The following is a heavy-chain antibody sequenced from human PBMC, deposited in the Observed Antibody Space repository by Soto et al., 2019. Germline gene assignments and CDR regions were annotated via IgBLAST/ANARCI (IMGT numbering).Heavy chain of an antibody. J-gene: IGHJ4*02. CDR2: ISAYNGNT. CDR1: GYTFTSYG. V-gene: IGHV1-18*01. CDR3: AFEGSGSHY. Sequence: GASVKVSCKASGYTFTSYGISCVRQAPGQGLEWMGWISAYNGNTNYAQKFQGRVTITRDTSASTAYMELSSLRSEDTAVYYCAFEGSGSHYWVQGTLVTVSS. D-gene: IGHD1-26*01.